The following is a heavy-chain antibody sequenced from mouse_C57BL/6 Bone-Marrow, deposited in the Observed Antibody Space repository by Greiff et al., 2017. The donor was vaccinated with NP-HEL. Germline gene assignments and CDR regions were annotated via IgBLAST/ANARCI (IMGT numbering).Heavy chain of an antibody. J-gene: IGHJ3*01. CDR3: AKGGYSNYVAY. Sequence: VQLQQSGPVLVKPGASVKMSCKASGYTFTDYYMNWVKQSHGKSLEWIGVINPYNGGTSYNQKFTGKATLTVDKSSSTAYMELNSLTSEDSAVYYCAKGGYSNYVAYWGQGTLVTVSA. D-gene: IGHD2-5*01. CDR1: GYTFTDYY. CDR2: INPYNGGT. V-gene: IGHV1-19*01.